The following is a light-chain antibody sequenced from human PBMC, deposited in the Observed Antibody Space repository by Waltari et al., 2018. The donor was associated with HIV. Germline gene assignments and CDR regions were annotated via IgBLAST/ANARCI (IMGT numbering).Light chain of an antibody. J-gene: IGLJ2*01. CDR3: AAWDDRLKGVV. CDR2: KNN. Sequence: SVMTPPPSASGTPGQRVTISCSGGSSNIGSSSVNWYQQVPGTAPKLLIYKNNQWPSGVPDRFSGSKSGSSASLAISGLQSEDEADYYCAAWDDRLKGVVFGGGTKLTVL. V-gene: IGLV1-44*01. CDR1: SSNIGSSS.